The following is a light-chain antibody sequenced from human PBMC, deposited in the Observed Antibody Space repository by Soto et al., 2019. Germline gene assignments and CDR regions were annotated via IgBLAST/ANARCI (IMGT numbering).Light chain of an antibody. CDR1: QSVLYSSNNKNY. CDR2: WAS. CDR3: QQYYSAPPT. V-gene: IGKV4-1*01. J-gene: IGKJ1*01. Sequence: DIVMTQSPDSLAVSLGERATINCKSSQSVLYSSNNKNYLAWYQQKPGQAPRLLIYWASTRESGVPDRFSGSGSVTDFTLTISSLQAEDVAIYYCQQYYSAPPTFGQGTKVEIK.